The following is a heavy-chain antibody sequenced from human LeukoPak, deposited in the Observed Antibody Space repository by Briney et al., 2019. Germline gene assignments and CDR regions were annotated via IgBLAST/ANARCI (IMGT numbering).Heavy chain of an antibody. CDR2: ISGTGGST. D-gene: IGHD1-26*01. V-gene: IGHV3-23*01. J-gene: IGHJ4*02. Sequence: PGGALRLSCAASGFTFSSYAMSWVRQAPGKGLEWVSAISGTGGSTYYADSVKGRFTNSRDNTKNTLYLQMNSLRAEDTAVYYCAKSRGSKDDYWGQGTLVTVSS. CDR1: GFTFSSYA. CDR3: AKSRGSKDDY.